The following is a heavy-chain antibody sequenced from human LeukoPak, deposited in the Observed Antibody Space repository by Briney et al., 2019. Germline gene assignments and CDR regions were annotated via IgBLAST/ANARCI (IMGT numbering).Heavy chain of an antibody. Sequence: SETLSLTYTASGGSISSYYWSWIRQPPGKGLEWIGYIYYSGSTNYNPSLKSRVTISVDTSKNQFSLKLSSVTAADTAVYYCARDGGYYGMDVWGQGTTVTVSS. V-gene: IGHV4-59*12. J-gene: IGHJ6*02. CDR2: IYYSGST. CDR3: ARDGGYYGMDV. D-gene: IGHD3-3*01. CDR1: GGSISSYY.